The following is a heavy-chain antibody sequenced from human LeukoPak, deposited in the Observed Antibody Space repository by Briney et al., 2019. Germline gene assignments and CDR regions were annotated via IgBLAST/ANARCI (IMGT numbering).Heavy chain of an antibody. V-gene: IGHV4-34*01. CDR1: GGSFSGYY. CDR2: INHSGST. J-gene: IGHJ6*02. D-gene: IGHD2-15*01. CDR3: AREGIGSGVYYYYYGMDV. Sequence: SETLSLTCAVYGGSFSGYYWSWIRQPPGKGLEWIGEINHSGSTNYNPSLKSRVTISVDTSKNQFSLKLSSVTAADTAVYYCAREGIGSGVYYYYYGMDVWGQGTTVTVSS.